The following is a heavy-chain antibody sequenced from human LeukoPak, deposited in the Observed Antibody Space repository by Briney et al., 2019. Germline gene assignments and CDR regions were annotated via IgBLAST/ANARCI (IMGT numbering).Heavy chain of an antibody. CDR3: ARDWGMGPSSSWA. D-gene: IGHD6-13*01. J-gene: IGHJ5*02. Sequence: SVKVSCKASGGTFSNYAINWVRQAPGQGLEWMGGINPIFGTANYAQKFQGRVTITADESTSTAYMELRSLKSEDTAVYYCARDWGMGPSSSWAWGQGTLVTVSS. V-gene: IGHV1-69*13. CDR2: INPIFGTA. CDR1: GGTFSNYA.